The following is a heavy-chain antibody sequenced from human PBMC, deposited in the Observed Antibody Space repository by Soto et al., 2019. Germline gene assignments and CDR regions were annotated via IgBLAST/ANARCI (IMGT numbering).Heavy chain of an antibody. Sequence: QLQLQESGSGLVKPSQTLSLTCAVSGGSISSGGYSWSWIQQPPGKGLEWIGYIYHSGSTYYNPSLKSRVTISVDRSKNQFSLKLSSVTAADTAVYYCARSTPNYDFWSGYYTPHFDYWGQGTLVTVSS. D-gene: IGHD3-3*01. CDR1: GGSISSGGYS. CDR2: IYHSGST. V-gene: IGHV4-30-2*01. CDR3: ARSTPNYDFWSGYYTPHFDY. J-gene: IGHJ4*02.